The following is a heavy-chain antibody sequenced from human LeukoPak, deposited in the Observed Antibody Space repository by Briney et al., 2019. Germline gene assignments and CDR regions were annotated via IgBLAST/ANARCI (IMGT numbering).Heavy chain of an antibody. CDR2: ICGSSSST. CDR1: GFSFSSYA. CDR3: AKGSGGSCPSATDY. J-gene: IGHJ4*02. D-gene: IGHD2-15*01. Sequence: GGSLRLSCAASGFSFSSYAMNWVRQAPGKGLEWVSVICGSSSSTYYVDSVKGRFTISRDNSKNTLYPKMNSLRAEDTAIYYCAKGSGGSCPSATDYWGQGTLVTVSS. V-gene: IGHV3-23*01.